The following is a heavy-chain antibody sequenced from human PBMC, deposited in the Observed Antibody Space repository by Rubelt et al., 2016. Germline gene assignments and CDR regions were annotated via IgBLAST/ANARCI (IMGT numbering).Heavy chain of an antibody. V-gene: IGHV3-48*04. CDR1: GSTFRSYS. CDR3: ARSAGGYNYLGY. J-gene: IGHJ4*02. D-gene: IGHD5-24*01. Sequence: TASGSTFRSYSMNWVRQAPGKGLEWVSYISSSSSSIYYADSVKGRFTISRDNAKNSLYLQMNSLGAEDTVVYSCARSAGGYNYLGYGGQGTLVTVSS. CDR2: ISSSSSSI.